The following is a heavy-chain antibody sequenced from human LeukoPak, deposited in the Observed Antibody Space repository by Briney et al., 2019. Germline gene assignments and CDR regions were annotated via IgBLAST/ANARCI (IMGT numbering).Heavy chain of an antibody. CDR2: IYPNSGGT. CDR1: GYTFTGYY. V-gene: IGHV1-2*02. CDR3: ARDQPRIAAAADPFDI. J-gene: IGHJ3*02. D-gene: IGHD6-13*01. Sequence: ASVKVSCKASGYTFTGYYMHWVRQAPGQELAWMGWIYPNSGGTNYAQKFQGRVTMTRDTSISTAYMELSRLRSDDTAVYYCARDQPRIAAAADPFDIWGQGTMVTVSS.